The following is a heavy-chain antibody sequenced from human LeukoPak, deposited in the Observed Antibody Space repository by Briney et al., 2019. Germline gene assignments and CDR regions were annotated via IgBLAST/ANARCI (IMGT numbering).Heavy chain of an antibody. D-gene: IGHD6-19*01. CDR3: ARFYSSGWLFTDY. J-gene: IGHJ4*02. V-gene: IGHV4-61*02. CDR2: IYTSGST. Sequence: SETLSLTCTVSGGSINSGSYYWSWIRQPAGKGLEWIGRIYTSGSTNYNPSLKSRVTISIDTSKSQFSLKLSSVTAADTAVYYCARFYSSGWLFTDYWGQGTLVTVSS. CDR1: GGSINSGSYY.